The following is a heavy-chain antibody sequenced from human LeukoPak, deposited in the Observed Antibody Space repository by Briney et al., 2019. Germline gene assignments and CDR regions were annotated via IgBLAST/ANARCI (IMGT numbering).Heavy chain of an antibody. CDR2: ISGSGGST. CDR1: GFTFSSYA. D-gene: IGHD6-13*01. CDR3: AKDSAAAGTGYYFDY. J-gene: IGHJ4*02. Sequence: GGSLRLSYAASGFTFSSYAMSWVRQAPGKGLEWVSAISGSGGSTYYADSVKGRFTISRDNSKNTLYLQMNSLRVEDTAVYYCAKDSAAAGTGYYFDYWGQGTLVTVSS. V-gene: IGHV3-23*01.